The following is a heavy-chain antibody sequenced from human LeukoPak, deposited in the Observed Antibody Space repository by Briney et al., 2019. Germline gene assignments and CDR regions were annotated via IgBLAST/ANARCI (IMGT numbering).Heavy chain of an antibody. Sequence: SETLSLTCTVSGGSISSSSYYWGWIRQPPGKGLEWIGSIYYSGSTYYNPSLKSRVTISVDTSKNQFSLKLSSVTAADTAVYYCARGPGELDYYDSSGYAPYYYYYMDVWGKGTTVTISS. D-gene: IGHD3-22*01. CDR1: GGSISSSSYY. CDR2: IYYSGST. J-gene: IGHJ6*03. V-gene: IGHV4-39*01. CDR3: ARGPGELDYYDSSGYAPYYYYYMDV.